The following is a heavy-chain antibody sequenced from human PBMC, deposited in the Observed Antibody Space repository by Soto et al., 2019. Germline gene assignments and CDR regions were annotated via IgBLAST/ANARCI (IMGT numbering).Heavy chain of an antibody. CDR3: ARNSYGYINNWFDP. CDR1: GGSISSGGYY. V-gene: IGHV4-31*03. CDR2: IYYSGST. D-gene: IGHD5-18*01. J-gene: IGHJ5*02. Sequence: QPLSLPCTVSGGSISSGGYYWSWIRQHPGKGLEWIGYIYYSGSTYYSPSLKSRVTISVDTSKNQFSLKLSSVTAADTAVYYCARNSYGYINNWFDPWGQGTLVTVSS.